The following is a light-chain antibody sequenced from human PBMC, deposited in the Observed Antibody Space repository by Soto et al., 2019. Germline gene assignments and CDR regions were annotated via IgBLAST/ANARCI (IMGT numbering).Light chain of an antibody. CDR3: QVWDSSWDLVV. J-gene: IGLJ2*01. CDR2: YDR. CDR1: NIARKT. V-gene: IGLV3-21*04. Sequence: SYEPTQPPSMSVAPGETARISCGGDNIARKTVHWYQQKPGQAPLLVIYYDRDRPSGSPERFSGFNSANAATLTISRVEAGDEDDYYCQVWDSSWDLVVFGGGTKVTVL.